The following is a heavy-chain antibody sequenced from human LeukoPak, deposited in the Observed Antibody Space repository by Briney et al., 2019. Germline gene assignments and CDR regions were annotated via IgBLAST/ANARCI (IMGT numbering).Heavy chain of an antibody. CDR1: GFTFSSYG. V-gene: IGHV3-30*18. Sequence: GRSLRLSCAASGFTFSSYGMHWVRQAPGKGLEWVAVISYDGSNKYYADSVKGRFTISRDNSKNTLYLQMNSLRAEDTAVYYCAKWAVATTITYYYYYGMDVWGQGTTVTVSS. CDR3: AKWAVATTITYYYYYGMDV. CDR2: ISYDGSNK. J-gene: IGHJ6*02. D-gene: IGHD5-12*01.